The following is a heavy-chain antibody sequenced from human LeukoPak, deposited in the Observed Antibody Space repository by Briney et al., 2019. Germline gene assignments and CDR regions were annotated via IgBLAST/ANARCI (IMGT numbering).Heavy chain of an antibody. CDR3: AREPNWNYVFDP. V-gene: IGHV3-30-3*01. D-gene: IGHD1-7*01. CDR1: GFTFSSYA. Sequence: GGSLRLSCAASGFTFSSYAMHWVRQAPGKGLEWVAVISYDGGNKYYADSVKGRFTISRDNSKKTLYLQMNSLRAEDTALYYCAREPNWNYVFDPWGQGTLVTVSS. J-gene: IGHJ5*02. CDR2: ISYDGGNK.